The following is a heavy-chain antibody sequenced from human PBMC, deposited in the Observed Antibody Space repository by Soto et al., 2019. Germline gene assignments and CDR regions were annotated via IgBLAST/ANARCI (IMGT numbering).Heavy chain of an antibody. CDR3: AREMATIRYFFDY. CDR2: ISPNSGGT. D-gene: IGHD5-12*01. Sequence: ASVKVSCKASGYTFTGYYIHWVRQAPGQGLESMGWISPNSGGTSYAQKFQGRVTMTRDTSVSTAYMELAYLRSDDTAMYYCAREMATIRYFFDYWGLGTLVTVSS. V-gene: IGHV1-2*02. CDR1: GYTFTGYY. J-gene: IGHJ4*02.